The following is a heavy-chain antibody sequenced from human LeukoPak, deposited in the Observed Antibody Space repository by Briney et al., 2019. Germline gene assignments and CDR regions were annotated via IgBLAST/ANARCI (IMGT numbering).Heavy chain of an antibody. CDR3: ARDSTYYFDSGSSGPHSLDN. CDR2: ISSGGTDE. CDR1: GITLSSNA. J-gene: IGHJ4*02. V-gene: IGHV3-30*01. D-gene: IGHD3-10*01. Sequence: PGGSLRLSCAASGITLSSNAMLWVRQAPGKGLEWVSLISSGGTDEYYADSVKGRFTISRDNSKNTLYLQLNSLRGEDTAVYYCARDSTYYFDSGSSGPHSLDNWGQGTLVNDSS.